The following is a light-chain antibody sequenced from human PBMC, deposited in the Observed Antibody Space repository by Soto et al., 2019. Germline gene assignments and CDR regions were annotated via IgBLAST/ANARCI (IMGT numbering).Light chain of an antibody. CDR2: EVS. Sequence: QSALTQPASVSGSPGQSITISCTGASSDVGNCNCVSWYQQHPGKAPKLMIYEVSNRPSGVPDRFSGSKSGTSASLAISGLQCEDEADYYCAAWDDSLNGWVFGGGTKVTVL. J-gene: IGLJ3*02. CDR3: AAWDDSLNGWV. CDR1: SSDVGNCNC. V-gene: IGLV2-14*01.